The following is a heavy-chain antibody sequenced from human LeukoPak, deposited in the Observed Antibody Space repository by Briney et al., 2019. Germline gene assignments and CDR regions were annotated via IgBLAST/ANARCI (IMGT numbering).Heavy chain of an antibody. V-gene: IGHV4-34*01. CDR1: GGSFSGYY. J-gene: IGHJ4*02. CDR2: INHSGSS. D-gene: IGHD2-15*01. Sequence: SETLSVTCAGYGGSFSGYYWSWIRQPPGKGLEWIGEINHSGSSNYNPSLKSRVTRSLDTSKNQFSRRLCSVTGADTAVYYCARNQGSCSGGSCYAKRAYYFDYWGTGTLVTVSS. CDR3: ARNQGSCSGGSCYAKRAYYFDY.